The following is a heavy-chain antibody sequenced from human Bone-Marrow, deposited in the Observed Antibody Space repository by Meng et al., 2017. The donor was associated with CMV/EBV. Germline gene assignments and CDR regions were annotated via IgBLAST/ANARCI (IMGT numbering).Heavy chain of an antibody. J-gene: IGHJ6*02. CDR3: ARRRGDGEDYYDGMDV. D-gene: IGHD3-10*01. V-gene: IGHV1-69*05. CDR2: VIPSFGTA. Sequence: SAKVSCKASGRTFSSYASSWVRQAPGQGLEWMGGVIPSFGTANYAQKFQGSVRITTDESTSTAYMELSSLRSEDTAVYYCARRRGDGEDYYDGMDVWGQGTTVTVSS. CDR1: GRTFSSYA.